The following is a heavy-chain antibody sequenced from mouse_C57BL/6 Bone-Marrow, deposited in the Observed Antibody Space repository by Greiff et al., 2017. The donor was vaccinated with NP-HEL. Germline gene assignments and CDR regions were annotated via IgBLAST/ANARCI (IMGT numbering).Heavy chain of an antibody. Sequence: QVQLQQSGAELVKPGASVKISCKTSDYAFSSYWMNWVKQRPGKGLEWIGQIYPGDGDTNYNGKFKGNATLTADKSSSTVYMQLSSLTSEDSAVYLCARGDYGSSRFGYAMDYWGQGTSVTVSS. J-gene: IGHJ4*01. CDR2: IYPGDGDT. CDR1: DYAFSSYW. CDR3: ARGDYGSSRFGYAMDY. V-gene: IGHV1-80*01. D-gene: IGHD1-1*01.